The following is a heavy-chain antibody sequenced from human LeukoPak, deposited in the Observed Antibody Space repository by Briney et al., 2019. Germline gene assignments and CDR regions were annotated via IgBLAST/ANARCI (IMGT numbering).Heavy chain of an antibody. CDR3: ARDKKAAVAGYYYFDY. J-gene: IGHJ4*02. D-gene: IGHD6-19*01. Sequence: ASVKVSCKASGGTFSSYAISWVRQAPGQGLEWMGGIIPIFGTANYAQKFQGRVTITTDESTSTAYMELSSLRSEDTAVYYCARDKKAAVAGYYYFDYWGQGTLVTVSS. CDR2: IIPIFGTA. V-gene: IGHV1-69*05. CDR1: GGTFSSYA.